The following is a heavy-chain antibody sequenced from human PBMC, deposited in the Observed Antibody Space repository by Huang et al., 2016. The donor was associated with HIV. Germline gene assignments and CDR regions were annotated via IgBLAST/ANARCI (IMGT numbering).Heavy chain of an antibody. CDR1: GGSISSSSYY. J-gene: IGHJ4*02. D-gene: IGHD6-13*01. V-gene: IGHV4-39*01. Sequence: QLQLQESGPGLVKPSETLSLTCTVSGGSISSSSYYWGWIRQPPGKGLEWIGSIYYSWSTDYNPSLKSRVTISLDTTKNHFSLKLSSVTAADTAVYYCARHWGVIAAAVDYWGQGTLVTVSS. CDR3: ARHWGVIAAAVDY. CDR2: IYYSWST.